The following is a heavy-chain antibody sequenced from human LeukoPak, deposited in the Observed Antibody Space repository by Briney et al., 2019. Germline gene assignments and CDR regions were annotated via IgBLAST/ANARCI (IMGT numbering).Heavy chain of an antibody. CDR3: ARDRQIRYFDWLLLESGAFDI. D-gene: IGHD3-9*01. CDR2: INPSGGST. V-gene: IGHV1-46*01. J-gene: IGHJ3*02. CDR1: GYTFTSFY. Sequence: GASVKVSCKASGYTFTSFYMHWVRQAPGQGLEWMGIINPSGGSTSYAQKFQGRVTMTRDMSTSTVYMELSSLRSEDTAVYYCARDRQIRYFDWLLLESGAFDIWGQGTMVTVSS.